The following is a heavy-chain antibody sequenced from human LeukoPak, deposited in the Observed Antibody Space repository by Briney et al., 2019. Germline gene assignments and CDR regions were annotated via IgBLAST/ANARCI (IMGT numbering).Heavy chain of an antibody. D-gene: IGHD1-26*01. CDR1: GFTFGSYG. Sequence: GWSLRLSCAASGFTFGSYGMHWVRQAPGKGPEWVAVISYDGSNKYYADSVKGRFTISRDNSKNTLYLQMNSLRAEDTAVYYCTRGYSGGSVYAFDIWGQGTMVTVSS. CDR2: ISYDGSNK. V-gene: IGHV3-30*03. J-gene: IGHJ3*02. CDR3: TRGYSGGSVYAFDI.